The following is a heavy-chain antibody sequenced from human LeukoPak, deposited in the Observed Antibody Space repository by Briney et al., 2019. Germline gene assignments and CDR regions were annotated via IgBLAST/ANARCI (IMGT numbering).Heavy chain of an antibody. D-gene: IGHD3-22*01. CDR3: ARVPSSMIVVVIPNYAFDI. J-gene: IGHJ3*02. Sequence: PGGSLRLSCPASGFTFSSYWMYWVRQAPGKGLVWVSRINSDGSSTSYADSVKGRFTIPRDNAKNTLYLQMNSLRAEDTAVYYCARVPSSMIVVVIPNYAFDIWGQGTMVTVSS. CDR2: INSDGSST. V-gene: IGHV3-74*01. CDR1: GFTFSSYW.